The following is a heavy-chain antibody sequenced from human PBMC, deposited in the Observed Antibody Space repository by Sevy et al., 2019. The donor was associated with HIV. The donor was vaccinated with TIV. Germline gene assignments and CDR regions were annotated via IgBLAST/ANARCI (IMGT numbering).Heavy chain of an antibody. J-gene: IGHJ6*03. CDR3: NAQSKSQKQTVAANEKPPKGGNGHILLCARGGGHYDPDEIGYYFYYYNMDV. D-gene: IGHD3-22*01. CDR1: GFSFDSYG. V-gene: IGHV3-23*01. CDR2: ISGSGTRT. Sequence: GGSLRLSCAVSGFSFDSYGMTWVRQAPGKGLEWVSGISGSGTRTYYADSVKGRFSISRDNSKNRLYLQRNSLCSEDSDGSPQNAQSKSQKQTVAANEKPPKGGNGHILLCARGGGHYDPDEIGYYFYYYNMDVWGKGTTVTVSS.